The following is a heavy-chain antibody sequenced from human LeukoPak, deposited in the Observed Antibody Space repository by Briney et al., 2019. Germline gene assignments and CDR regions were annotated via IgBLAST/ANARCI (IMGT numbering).Heavy chain of an antibody. D-gene: IGHD6-13*01. J-gene: IGHJ6*03. CDR3: AKVNSSSTYYMDV. Sequence: QPGGSLRLSCAASAITFSSYAMSWVRQAPGKGLEWVSAISGSGGSIYYADSVKGRFTISRDNSKNTLYLQMNSLRAEDTAVYYCAKVNSSSTYYMDVWGKGTTVTVSS. V-gene: IGHV3-23*01. CDR2: ISGSGGSI. CDR1: AITFSSYA.